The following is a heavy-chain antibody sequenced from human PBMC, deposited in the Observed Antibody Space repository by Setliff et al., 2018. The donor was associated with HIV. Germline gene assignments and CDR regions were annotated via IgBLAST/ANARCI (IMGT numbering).Heavy chain of an antibody. Sequence: ASVKVSCKISGYTLTEVSMHWVRQAPGQGLEWMGWINPNSGDTAYAQKFQGRVTMTRDTSISTAYMELSRLRADDTAVYYCARLHYDSRGYYHPYWGQGTLVTVSS. CDR3: ARLHYDSRGYYHPY. J-gene: IGHJ4*02. V-gene: IGHV1-2*02. D-gene: IGHD3-22*01. CDR1: GYTLTEVS. CDR2: INPNSGDT.